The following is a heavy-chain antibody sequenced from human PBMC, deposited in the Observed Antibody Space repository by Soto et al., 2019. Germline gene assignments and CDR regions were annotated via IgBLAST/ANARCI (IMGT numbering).Heavy chain of an antibody. J-gene: IGHJ4*02. D-gene: IGHD1-26*01. V-gene: IGHV4-39*01. Sequence: PSETLSLTCTVSRGSISSSSYYWGWIRQPPGKGLEWIGSIYYSGSTYYNPSLKSRVTISVDTSKNQFSLKLSSVTAADTAVYYCARHGIVGATTDRSFDYWGQGTLVTVSS. CDR1: RGSISSSSYY. CDR3: ARHGIVGATTDRSFDY. CDR2: IYYSGST.